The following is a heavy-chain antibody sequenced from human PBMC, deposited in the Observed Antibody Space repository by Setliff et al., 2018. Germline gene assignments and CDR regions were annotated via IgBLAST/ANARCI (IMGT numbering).Heavy chain of an antibody. Sequence: PSETLSLTCIVSGGSINSYYWNWIRQPPGKGLQWIGYIYYSGNTYYNPSLKGRVIISVDTSKNQFSLRLSSVTAADTAFYYCARGGVLDNWFDPWGQGTLVTVSS. CDR3: ARGGVLDNWFDP. V-gene: IGHV4-59*06. CDR1: GGSINSYY. CDR2: IYYSGNT. D-gene: IGHD3-16*01. J-gene: IGHJ5*02.